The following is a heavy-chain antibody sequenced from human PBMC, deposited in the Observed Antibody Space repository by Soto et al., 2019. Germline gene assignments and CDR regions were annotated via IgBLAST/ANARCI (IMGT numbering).Heavy chain of an antibody. J-gene: IGHJ6*02. CDR2: IWHDGNNK. CDR3: ASDLVGASDSYGLDV. V-gene: IGHV3-33*01. Sequence: GGSLRLSCAASGFTFSNYGMHWVRQAPGKGLEWVAIIWHDGNNKYYADSVRGRFIISRDNSKNRLYLQMNSLRAEDTAVYYCASDLVGASDSYGLDVWGQGAPVTVSS. D-gene: IGHD1-26*01. CDR1: GFTFSNYG.